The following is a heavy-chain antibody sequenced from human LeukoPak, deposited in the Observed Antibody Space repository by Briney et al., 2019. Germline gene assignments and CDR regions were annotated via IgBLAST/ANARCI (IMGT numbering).Heavy chain of an antibody. Sequence: ATVKVSCKASGYTFTGYYMHWVRQAPGQGLEWMGWISAYNGNTNYAQKFQGRVTMTRDTSTSTVYMELSSLRSEDTAVYYCARDSGSSWYADYWGQGTLVTVSS. CDR2: ISAYNGNT. CDR3: ARDSGSSWYADY. D-gene: IGHD6-13*01. V-gene: IGHV1-2*02. J-gene: IGHJ4*02. CDR1: GYTFTGYY.